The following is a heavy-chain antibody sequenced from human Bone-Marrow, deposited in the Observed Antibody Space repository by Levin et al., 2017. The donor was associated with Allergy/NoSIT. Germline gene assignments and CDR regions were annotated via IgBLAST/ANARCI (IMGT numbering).Heavy chain of an antibody. CDR1: GFTFSSYW. CDR3: ARDGSGFSGV. D-gene: IGHD3-10*01. V-gene: IGHV3-7*01. CDR2: INQDERET. J-gene: IGHJ6*02. Sequence: GGSLRLSCAPSGFTFSSYWMSWVRQAPGKGLEWVANINQDERETYYVDSVKGRFTISRDNAKSSLYLQMNSLRAEDTAVYYCARDGSGFSGVWGQGTTVTVSS.